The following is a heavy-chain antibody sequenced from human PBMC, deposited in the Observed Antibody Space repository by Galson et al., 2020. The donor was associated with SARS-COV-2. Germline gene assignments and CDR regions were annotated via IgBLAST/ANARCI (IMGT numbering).Heavy chain of an antibody. J-gene: IGHJ4*02. V-gene: IGHV3-21*01. D-gene: IGHD5-18*01. CDR3: ARDSTDSVYTYGTRLDN. Sequence: GGSLRLSCAASGFTFRTSSMNWVRQAPGQGLEWVSSISSSSRYIYYADSVKGRFTVSRDNADNSLYLQMSSLRAEDTAVYYCARDSTDSVYTYGTRLDNRGQGILVTVSS. CDR1: GFTFRTSS. CDR2: ISSSSRYI.